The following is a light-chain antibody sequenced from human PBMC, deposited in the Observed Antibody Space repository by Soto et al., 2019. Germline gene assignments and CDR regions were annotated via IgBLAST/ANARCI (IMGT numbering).Light chain of an antibody. J-gene: IGKJ4*01. Sequence: DIQMTQSPSSLSASVGDRVTITCRASQDISTSLAWYQQKPGKVPNLLIYGASTLQSGVPSRFSGSGSGTDFTFTISSLQAEDTATYYCQQYDDIPPMTFGGGTKVEI. CDR1: QDISTS. V-gene: IGKV1-27*01. CDR3: QQYDDIPPMT. CDR2: GAS.